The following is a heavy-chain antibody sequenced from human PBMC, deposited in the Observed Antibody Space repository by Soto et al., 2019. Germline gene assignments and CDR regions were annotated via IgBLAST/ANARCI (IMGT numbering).Heavy chain of an antibody. CDR1: VSTFSNHW. V-gene: IGHV3-7*03. CDR3: ARARGVDY. Sequence: WWSLRLSCLGSVSTFSNHWMNWVRQAPGQGLEWVANIKADGSEKYYVDSVKGRFTISRDNAKNSLYLQMNSLRAEDTAVYYCARARGVDYWGQGTQVTVSS. J-gene: IGHJ4*02. CDR2: IKADGSEK. D-gene: IGHD3-16*01.